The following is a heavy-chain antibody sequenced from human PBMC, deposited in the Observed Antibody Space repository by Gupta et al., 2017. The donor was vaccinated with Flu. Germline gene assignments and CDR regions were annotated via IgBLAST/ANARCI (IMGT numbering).Heavy chain of an antibody. D-gene: IGHD1-1*01. CDR2: IYYTGNT. Sequence: QVQLQESGPGLVEPSQTLSLTCSVSGDSIDSGAYYWSWVRQHPGKGLEWLGYIYYTGNTYYNPSLKGRASISVDTSKKQFSLKLTSMTTADTAVYYCARERYLKGLFHFWGQGTLVTVSS. V-gene: IGHV4-31*03. J-gene: IGHJ4*02. CDR3: ARERYLKGLFHF. CDR1: GDSIDSGAYY.